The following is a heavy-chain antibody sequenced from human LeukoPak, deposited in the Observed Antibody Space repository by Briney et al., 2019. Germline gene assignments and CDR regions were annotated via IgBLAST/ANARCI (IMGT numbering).Heavy chain of an antibody. J-gene: IGHJ6*04. V-gene: IGHV3-48*04. D-gene: IGHD3-10*02. CDR2: ISSSGSTI. Sequence: GGSLRLSCAASGFTFSSYGMHWVRQAPGKGLEWVSYISSSGSTIYYADSVKGRFTISRDNAKNSLYLQMNSLRAEDSAVYYCAELGITMIGGVWGKGTTVTISS. CDR1: GFTFSSYG. CDR3: AELGITMIGGV.